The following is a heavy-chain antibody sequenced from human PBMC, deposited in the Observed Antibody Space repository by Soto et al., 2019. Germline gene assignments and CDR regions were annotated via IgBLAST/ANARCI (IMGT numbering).Heavy chain of an antibody. V-gene: IGHV4-28*01. D-gene: IGHD7-27*01. CDR1: GYSISSDNW. CDR3: SRTSRFNTGHLVY. J-gene: IGHJ4*02. Sequence: SETLSLTCAVPGYSISSDNWWGWIRQPPGKGLEWIGYIFYTGTTYYNLSLKSRVTMSVDTAKDQFSLKLSSVTAADTAVYYFSRTSRFNTGHLVYWGQGTLVTAPQ. CDR2: IFYTGTT.